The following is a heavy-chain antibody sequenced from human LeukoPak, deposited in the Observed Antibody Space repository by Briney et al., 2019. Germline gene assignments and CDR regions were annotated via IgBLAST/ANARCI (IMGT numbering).Heavy chain of an antibody. J-gene: IGHJ3*02. CDR3: ARDIDFSSGYSWASHDAFDI. CDR2: VYSGGDT. D-gene: IGHD3-3*01. Sequence: GGSLRLSCAASGFTVSSSYMSWVRQAPGKGLEWVSVVYSGGDTYYADSVKGRFTISRDNSKNTLYLQMNSLRAEDTAVYYCARDIDFSSGYSWASHDAFDIWGQGTVVTVSS. CDR1: GFTVSSSY. V-gene: IGHV3-66*01.